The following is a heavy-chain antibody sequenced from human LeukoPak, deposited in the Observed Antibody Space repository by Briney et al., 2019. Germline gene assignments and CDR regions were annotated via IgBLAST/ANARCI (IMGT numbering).Heavy chain of an antibody. D-gene: IGHD5-12*01. V-gene: IGHV1-18*01. CDR2: ISAYNGNT. Sequence: ASVKVSCKASGYTFTSYGISWVRQAPGQGLEWMGWISAYNGNTNYAQKLQGRVTMTTDTSTSTAYMELRSLRSDDTAVYYCARDRVDIVAPTYLGDYWGQGTLVTVSS. CDR1: GYTFTSYG. CDR3: ARDRVDIVAPTYLGDY. J-gene: IGHJ4*02.